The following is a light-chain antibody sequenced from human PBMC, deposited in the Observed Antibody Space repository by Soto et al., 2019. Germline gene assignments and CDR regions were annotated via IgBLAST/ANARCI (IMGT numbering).Light chain of an antibody. CDR1: QIVSSTD. Sequence: EIVLTQSPGTLSLSPGERATLSCRASQIVSSTDLAWFQQKPGQAPRLLIYGASTRATGIPDRFSGSGSGTDFTLTISGLEPEDFALYYCQQYGVTPPNTFGGGTKVDIK. CDR3: QQYGVTPPNT. J-gene: IGKJ4*01. CDR2: GAS. V-gene: IGKV3-20*01.